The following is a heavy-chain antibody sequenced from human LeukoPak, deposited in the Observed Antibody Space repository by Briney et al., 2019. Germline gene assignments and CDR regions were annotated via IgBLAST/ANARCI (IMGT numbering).Heavy chain of an antibody. J-gene: IGHJ4*02. CDR1: GYYFTDYA. CDR3: ARPDYDSLSY. CDR2: IHTKTANP. D-gene: IGHD3-22*01. V-gene: IGHV7-4-1*01. Sequence: ASVKVSCKASGYYFTDYAIHWVRQAPGQGLEWMGWIHTKTANPTYAQDFTGRVVFSLDTSVHTAFLQIDTLEAGDTAFYYCARPDYDSLSYWGQGSLVTVPP.